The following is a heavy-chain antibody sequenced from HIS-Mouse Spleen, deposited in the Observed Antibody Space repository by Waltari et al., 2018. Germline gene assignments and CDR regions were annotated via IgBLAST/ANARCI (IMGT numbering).Heavy chain of an antibody. D-gene: IGHD6-6*01. CDR2: IYYSGST. CDR1: GGSISSSSYY. J-gene: IGHJ3*02. V-gene: IGHV4-39*07. Sequence: QLQLQESGPGLVKPSETLSLTCTVSGGSISSSSYYWGWVRQPPGTGLEWIGSIYYSGSTYYNPSLKSRVTISVDTSKNQFSLKLSSVTAADTAVYYCASLPEYSSSSGAFDIWGQGTMVTVSS. CDR3: ASLPEYSSSSGAFDI.